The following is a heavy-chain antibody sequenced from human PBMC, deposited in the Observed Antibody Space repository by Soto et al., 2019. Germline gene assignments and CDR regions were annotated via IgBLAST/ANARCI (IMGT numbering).Heavy chain of an antibody. V-gene: IGHV4-31*03. D-gene: IGHD2-2*01. CDR3: ARENQVSWVYYYGMDV. J-gene: IGHJ6*02. CDR2: IYYSGST. Sequence: SETLSLTCTVSGGSISSGGYYWSWIRQHPGKGLEWIGYIYYSGSTYYNPSLKSRVTISVDTSKNQYSLKLSSVTAADTAVYYCARENQVSWVYYYGMDVWGQGTTVTVSS. CDR1: GGSISSGGYY.